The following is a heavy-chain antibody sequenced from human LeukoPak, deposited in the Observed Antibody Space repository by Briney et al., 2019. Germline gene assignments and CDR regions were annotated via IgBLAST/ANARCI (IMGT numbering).Heavy chain of an antibody. J-gene: IGHJ3*02. Sequence: GGSLRLSCAASGFTFSSYAMSWVRQAPGKGLEWVSAISGSGGSTYYADSVKGRFAISRDNSKNTLYLQMNSLRAEDTAVYYCARSLVDIVATDASDAFDIWGQGTMVTVSS. D-gene: IGHD5-12*01. V-gene: IGHV3-23*01. CDR2: ISGSGGST. CDR3: ARSLVDIVATDASDAFDI. CDR1: GFTFSSYA.